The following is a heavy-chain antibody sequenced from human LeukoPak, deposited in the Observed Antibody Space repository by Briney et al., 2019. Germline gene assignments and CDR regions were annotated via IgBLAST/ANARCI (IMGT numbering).Heavy chain of an antibody. V-gene: IGHV3-7*01. CDR3: VRHSGTYFDY. D-gene: IGHD1-26*01. J-gene: IGHJ4*02. CDR2: IKRDGSET. CDR1: GFIFSSYW. Sequence: GRSLRLSCAASGFIFSSYWMTWVRQAPGKGLEWVANIKRDGSETYYVDSVKGRFTISRDNAKNLLSLQMNSLRAEDTAVYYCVRHSGTYFDYWGQGTLVTVSS.